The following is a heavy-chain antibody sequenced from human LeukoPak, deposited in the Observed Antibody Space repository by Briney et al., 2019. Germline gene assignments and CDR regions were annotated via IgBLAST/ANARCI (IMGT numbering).Heavy chain of an antibody. V-gene: IGHV4-39*07. CDR2: IYYSGST. CDR1: GGSISSSSYY. Sequence: SETLSLTCTVSGGSISSSSYYWGWIRQPPGKGLEWVGNIYYSGSTYYNPSLKSRVTISVDTSKNQFSLKLSSVTAADTAVYYCARGASGWYEDYYYYYMDVWGKGTTVTISS. D-gene: IGHD6-19*01. J-gene: IGHJ6*03. CDR3: ARGASGWYEDYYYYYMDV.